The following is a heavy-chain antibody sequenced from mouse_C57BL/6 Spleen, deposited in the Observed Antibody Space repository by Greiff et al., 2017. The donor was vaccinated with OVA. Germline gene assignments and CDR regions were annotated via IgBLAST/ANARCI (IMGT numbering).Heavy chain of an antibody. V-gene: IGHV10-1*01. D-gene: IGHD1-1*01. Sequence: EVQLVESGGGLVQPKGSLKLSCAASGFSFNTYAMNWVRQAPGKGLEWVARIRSKSNNYATYYADSVKDRFTISRDDSESMLYLQMNNLKTEDTAMYYCVRTLYYGSSPYAMDYWGQGTSVTVSS. J-gene: IGHJ4*01. CDR3: VRTLYYGSSPYAMDY. CDR2: IRSKSNNYAT. CDR1: GFSFNTYA.